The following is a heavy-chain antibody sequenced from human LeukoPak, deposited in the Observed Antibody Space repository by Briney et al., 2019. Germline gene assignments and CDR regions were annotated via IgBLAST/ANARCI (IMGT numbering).Heavy chain of an antibody. J-gene: IGHJ3*02. CDR1: GFTFSSYG. V-gene: IGHV3-33*01. Sequence: PGGSLRLSCAASGFTFSSYGMHWVRQAPGKGLEWVAVIWYDGSNKYYADSVKGRFTISRDNSKNTLYLQMNSLRAEDAAVYYCARDNLTTLYYDFWSGYYTRDAFDIWGQGTMVTVSS. CDR2: IWYDGSNK. D-gene: IGHD3-3*01. CDR3: ARDNLTTLYYDFWSGYYTRDAFDI.